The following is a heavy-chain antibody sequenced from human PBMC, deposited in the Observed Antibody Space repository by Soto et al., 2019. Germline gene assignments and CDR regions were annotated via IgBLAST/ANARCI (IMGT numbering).Heavy chain of an antibody. CDR2: MSFDGSNK. Sequence: QVQLVESGGGVVQPGRSLRLSCAASGFTFSSYAMHWVRQAPGKGLEWVAVMSFDGSNKYYADSVQGRFTISRDNSKNTLYLQMNSLRPEDTAVYYCAKDPGYGDYEDYFDYWVQGTLVTVSS. CDR1: GFTFSSYA. CDR3: AKDPGYGDYEDYFDY. V-gene: IGHV3-30*18. D-gene: IGHD4-17*01. J-gene: IGHJ4*02.